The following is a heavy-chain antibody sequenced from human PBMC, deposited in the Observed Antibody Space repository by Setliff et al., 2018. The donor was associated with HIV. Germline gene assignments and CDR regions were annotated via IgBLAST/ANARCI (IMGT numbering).Heavy chain of an antibody. CDR1: GYTFIDYF. Sequence: ASVKVSCKAPGYTFIDYFIHWVRQAPGQGLEWMGWISPYDLSERISQRFRGRVTMTRDASISTAYMELSGLTSEDTAVYFCAREYPRVAGPTPYYFDYWGQGTLVTVSS. CDR2: ISPYDLSE. CDR3: AREYPRVAGPTPYYFDY. V-gene: IGHV1-2*02. D-gene: IGHD2-15*01. J-gene: IGHJ4*02.